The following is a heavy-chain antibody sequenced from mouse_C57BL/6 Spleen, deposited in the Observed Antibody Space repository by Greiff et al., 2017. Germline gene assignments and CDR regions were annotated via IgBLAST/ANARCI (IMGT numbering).Heavy chain of an antibody. CDR1: GYAFSSSW. D-gene: IGHD1-1*01. CDR2: IYPGDGDT. CDR3: ERWSTTVVGMDY. Sequence: VQLQQSGPELVKPGASVKISCKASGYAFSSSWMNWVKQRPGKGLEWIGRIYPGDGDTHYNGKFKGKATLTADKSSSTAYMQRSSLTSEDSAVYFWERWSTTVVGMDYWGQGTSVTVAS. J-gene: IGHJ4*01. V-gene: IGHV1-82*01.